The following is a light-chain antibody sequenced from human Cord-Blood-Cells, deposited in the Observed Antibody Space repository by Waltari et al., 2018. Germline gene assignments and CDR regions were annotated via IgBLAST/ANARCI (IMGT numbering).Light chain of an antibody. CDR2: EVS. Sequence: QSALTQPATVSGSPGQSITLSCTGTSSDVGSYNLVSWSQQNPGKAPKLIIYEVSKRPSGVSMRFAGSKSGNTASLTFSGRRSEDDANYYCCSYAGGSTVVFGGRTNLTFL. V-gene: IGLV2-23*02. CDR1: SSDVGSYNL. J-gene: IGLJ2*01. CDR3: CSYAGGSTVV.